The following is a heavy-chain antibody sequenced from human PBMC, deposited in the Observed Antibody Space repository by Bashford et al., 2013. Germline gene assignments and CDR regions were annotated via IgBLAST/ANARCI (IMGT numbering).Heavy chain of an antibody. CDR2: ISHSGST. CDR1: GASISNFAYY. V-gene: IGHV4-39*07. D-gene: IGHD2-21*02. Sequence: SETLSLTCTVGGASISNFAYYWGWVRQFPGKRLEWLGNISHSGSTYYNPSLKSRVTISVDTSKNQFSLMLSSVTAADTAVYYCARGRAVTATGYWGQGTLVTVSS. CDR3: ARGRAVTATGY. J-gene: IGHJ4*02.